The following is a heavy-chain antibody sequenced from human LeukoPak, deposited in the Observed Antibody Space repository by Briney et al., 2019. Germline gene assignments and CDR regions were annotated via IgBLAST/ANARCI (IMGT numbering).Heavy chain of an antibody. D-gene: IGHD3-22*01. CDR2: INPNSGGT. CDR3: ARGTPYYYDSSGNYYAWAAFDY. V-gene: IGHV1-2*02. Sequence: ASVKVSCKASGYTFTGYYMHWVRQAPGQGLEWMGWINPNSGGTNYAQKFQGRVTMTRDTSISTAYMELSRLRSDDTAVYYCARGTPYYYDSSGNYYAWAAFDYGGQGTLVTVSS. J-gene: IGHJ4*02. CDR1: GYTFTGYY.